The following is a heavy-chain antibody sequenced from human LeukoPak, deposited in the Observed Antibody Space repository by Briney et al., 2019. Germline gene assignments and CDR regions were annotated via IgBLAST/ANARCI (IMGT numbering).Heavy chain of an antibody. CDR2: INNVGSHI. J-gene: IGHJ4*02. Sequence: GGSLRLSCAASGFTFSSSAMNWVRQAPGKGLEWVSSINNVGSHIYYADSVKGRFTISRDNAKNSLYLQMNSLRAEDTAVYYCARAGYYLSPYFFDYWGQGTLVTVSS. CDR3: ARAGYYLSPYFFDY. D-gene: IGHD3-3*01. CDR1: GFTFSSSA. V-gene: IGHV3-21*01.